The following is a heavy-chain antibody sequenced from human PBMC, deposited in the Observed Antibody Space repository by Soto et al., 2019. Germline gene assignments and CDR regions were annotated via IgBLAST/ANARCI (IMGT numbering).Heavy chain of an antibody. CDR1: GGSISSYY. V-gene: IGHV4-59*06. J-gene: IGHJ6*02. Sequence: SETLSLTCTVSGGSISSYYWSWIRQHPGKGLEWIGYIYYSGSTYYNPSLKSRVTISVDTSKNQFSLKLSSVTAADTAEYYCARVCGGDCHYGMDVWGQGTTVTVSS. D-gene: IGHD2-21*02. CDR2: IYYSGST. CDR3: ARVCGGDCHYGMDV.